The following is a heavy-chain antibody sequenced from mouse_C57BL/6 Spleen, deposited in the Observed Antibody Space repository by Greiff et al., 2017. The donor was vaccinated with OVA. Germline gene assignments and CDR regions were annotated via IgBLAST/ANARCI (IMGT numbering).Heavy chain of an antibody. J-gene: IGHJ4*01. CDR3: ARGCDPYAMDY. CDR2: IYPGDGDT. D-gene: IGHD2-13*01. CDR1: GYAFSSSW. V-gene: IGHV1-82*01. Sequence: VQLQQSGPELVKPGASVKISCKASGYAFSSSWMNWVKQRPGKGLEWIGRIYPGDGDTNYNGKFKGKATLTADKSSSTAYMQLSSLTSEDSAVFYCARGCDPYAMDYWGQGTSVTVSS.